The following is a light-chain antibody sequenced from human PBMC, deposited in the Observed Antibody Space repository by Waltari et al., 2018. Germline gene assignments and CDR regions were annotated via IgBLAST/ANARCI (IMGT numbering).Light chain of an antibody. CDR2: DDS. V-gene: IGLV3-21*02. J-gene: IGLJ2*01. CDR3: QVWDSSSDHVV. Sequence: SYVLTRPSSVSAAPGQTARITGGVTNLRSKSVHWYQQKPGQAPVLVVYDDSDRPSGIPERFSGSNSGNPATLTISRVEAGDEADYYCQVWDSSSDHVVFGGGTKLTVL. CDR1: NLRSKS.